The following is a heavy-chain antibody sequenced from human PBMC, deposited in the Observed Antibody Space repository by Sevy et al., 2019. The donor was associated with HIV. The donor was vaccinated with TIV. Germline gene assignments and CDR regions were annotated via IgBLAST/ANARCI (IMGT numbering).Heavy chain of an antibody. V-gene: IGHV3-30*18. D-gene: IGHD2-15*01. J-gene: IGHJ1*01. CDR3: AKDESCSGGSCYRGTYFQH. CDR2: ISYDGSNK. CDR1: GFTFSSYG. Sequence: GGSLRLSCAASGFTFSSYGMHWVRQAPGMGLEWVAVISYDGSNKYYADSVKGRFTISRDNSKNTLYLQMNSLRAEDTAVYYCAKDESCSGGSCYRGTYFQHWGQSTLVTVSS.